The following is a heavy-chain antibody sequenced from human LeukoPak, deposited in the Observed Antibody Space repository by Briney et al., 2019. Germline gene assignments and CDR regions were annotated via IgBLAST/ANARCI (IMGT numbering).Heavy chain of an antibody. V-gene: IGHV4-59*01. D-gene: IGHD5-24*01. CDR2: IYYSGST. J-gene: IGHJ4*02. Sequence: SQTLSLTCTVSGGSISSYYWSWIRQPPGKGLEWIGYIYYSGSTNYNPSLKSRVTISVDTSKKQFSLKLSSVTAADTAVYYCARVGGATRFDYWGQGTLVTVSS. CDR1: GGSISSYY. CDR3: ARVGGATRFDY.